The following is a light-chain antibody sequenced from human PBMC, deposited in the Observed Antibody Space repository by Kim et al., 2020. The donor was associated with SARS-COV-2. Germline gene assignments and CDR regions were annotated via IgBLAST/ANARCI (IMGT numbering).Light chain of an antibody. V-gene: IGKV3-11*01. CDR1: QSVSTS. J-gene: IGKJ5*01. Sequence: LSPGERASLACGASQSVSTSLGWYQQKPGQTPRLLFHDASKRATGIPARFSGSVSGTDFTLTISSLQPEDFAVCYCQQRSNWPITFGQGTRLEIK. CDR2: DAS. CDR3: QQRSNWPIT.